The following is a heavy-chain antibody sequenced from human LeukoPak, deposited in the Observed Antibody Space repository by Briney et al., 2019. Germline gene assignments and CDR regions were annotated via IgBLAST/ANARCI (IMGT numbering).Heavy chain of an antibody. Sequence: NPSETLSLTCTVSGGSISSYYWSWIRQPPGKGLEWIGYIYYSGSTNYNPSLKSRVTISVDTSKNQFSLKLSSVTAADTAVYYCARVGGSGRPLDYWGQGTLVTVSS. CDR1: GGSISSYY. J-gene: IGHJ4*02. D-gene: IGHD2-15*01. V-gene: IGHV4-59*01. CDR3: ARVGGSGRPLDY. CDR2: IYYSGST.